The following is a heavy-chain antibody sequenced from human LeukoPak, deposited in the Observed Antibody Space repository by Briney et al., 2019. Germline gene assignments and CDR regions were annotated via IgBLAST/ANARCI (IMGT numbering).Heavy chain of an antibody. Sequence: PGGSLRLSCAASGFTFSGYTMNWVRQAPGKGLEWVSSISSSSRYIYYADSVKGRFTISRDNAKNSLYLQMNSLRAEDTAVYYCARDTLFDYWGQGTLVTVSS. CDR3: ARDTLFDY. V-gene: IGHV3-21*01. CDR1: GFTFSGYT. J-gene: IGHJ4*02. CDR2: ISSSSRYI.